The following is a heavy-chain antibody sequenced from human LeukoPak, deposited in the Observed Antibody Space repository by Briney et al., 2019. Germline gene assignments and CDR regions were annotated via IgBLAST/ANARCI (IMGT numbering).Heavy chain of an antibody. CDR2: IYRSGST. J-gene: IGHJ4*02. Sequence: SQTLSLTCTVSGGSISSGAYYWSWIRQPPGKGLEWIGYIYRSGSTSYNPSLESRVTISLYRSKNQFSLKLTSVTAADTAVYYCARRAYSSGWYLIDYWGQGTLVTVSS. V-gene: IGHV4-30-2*01. CDR3: ARRAYSSGWYLIDY. CDR1: GGSISSGAYY. D-gene: IGHD6-19*01.